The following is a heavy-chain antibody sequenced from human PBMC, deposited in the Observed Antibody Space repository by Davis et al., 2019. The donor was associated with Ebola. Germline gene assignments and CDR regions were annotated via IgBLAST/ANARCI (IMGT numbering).Heavy chain of an antibody. D-gene: IGHD1-26*01. CDR2: IYYSGTT. V-gene: IGHV4-39*02. Sequence: SETLSLTCTVSGGSISSSSYFWGWIRQPPGKGLQWIGIIYYSGTTYYDPSLKSRLTISVDTSKNHFSLTLSSVTAADTAVYYCARVGSLHTAEFDPWGQGILVTVSS. CDR1: GGSISSSSYF. J-gene: IGHJ5*02. CDR3: ARVGSLHTAEFDP.